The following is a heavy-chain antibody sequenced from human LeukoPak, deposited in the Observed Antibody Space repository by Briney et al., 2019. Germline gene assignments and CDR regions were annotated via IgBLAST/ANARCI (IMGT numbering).Heavy chain of an antibody. CDR3: ARVPGYDSSGYFDY. D-gene: IGHD3-22*01. V-gene: IGHV3-30-3*01. Sequence: GRSLRLSCAASGFTFSSYAMHWVRQAPGKGLEWVAVISYDGSNKYYADSVKGRFTISRDNSKNTLYLQMNSLRAEDTAVYYCARVPGYDSSGYFDYWGQGTLVTVSS. CDR1: GFTFSSYA. CDR2: ISYDGSNK. J-gene: IGHJ4*02.